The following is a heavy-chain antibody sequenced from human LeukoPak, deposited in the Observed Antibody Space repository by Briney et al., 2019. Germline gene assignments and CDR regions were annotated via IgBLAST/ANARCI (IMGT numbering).Heavy chain of an antibody. CDR1: GFTFSSYA. Sequence: GGSLRLSCAASGFTFSSYAMSWVRQAPGKGLEWVSLIGPAGDTHYPDAVKGRFTISRDDAKNSLYLQMSSLRAEDTAVYHCARAPTRWHNYFDPWGQGTPVSVSS. CDR2: IGPAGDT. CDR3: ARAPTRWHNYFDP. J-gene: IGHJ5*02. D-gene: IGHD1-14*01. V-gene: IGHV3-13*01.